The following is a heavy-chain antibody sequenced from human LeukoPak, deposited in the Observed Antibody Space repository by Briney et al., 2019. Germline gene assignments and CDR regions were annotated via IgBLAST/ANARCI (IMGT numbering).Heavy chain of an antibody. V-gene: IGHV4-38-2*02. Sequence: SETLSLTCTVSDYSITSHYCWGWIRQAPGKGLEWIGNICHSGSTFYNPSLKSRLTISVDTSKNQFSLKLSSVTAADTAVYYCASALPDYYDSSGYYNHWGQGTLVTVSS. J-gene: IGHJ4*02. CDR1: DYSITSHYC. CDR3: ASALPDYYDSSGYYNH. D-gene: IGHD3-22*01. CDR2: ICHSGST.